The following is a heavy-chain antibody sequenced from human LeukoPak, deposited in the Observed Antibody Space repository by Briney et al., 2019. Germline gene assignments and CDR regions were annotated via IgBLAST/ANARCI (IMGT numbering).Heavy chain of an antibody. D-gene: IGHD2-15*01. CDR1: GFTVSSNY. CDR2: IYSGGST. J-gene: IGHJ4*02. V-gene: IGHV3-53*01. CDR3: ARVLRWYCSGGSCYYFDY. Sequence: GGSLRLSCAASGFTVSSNYMSWVRQAPGKGLEWVSVIYSGGSTYYADSVKGRFTISRDNSENTLYLQMNSLRAEDTAVYYCARVLRWYCSGGSCYYFDYWGQGTLVTVSS.